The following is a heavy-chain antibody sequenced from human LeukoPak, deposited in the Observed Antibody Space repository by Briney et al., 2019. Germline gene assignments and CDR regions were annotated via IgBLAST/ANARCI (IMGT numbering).Heavy chain of an antibody. Sequence: SVKVSCKASGGTFSSYTISWVRQAPGQGLEWMGRIIPILGIANYAQKFQGRVTITADKSTPTAYMELSSLRSEDTAVYYCARGEEDQAFDPWGQGTLVTVSS. CDR1: GGTFSSYT. V-gene: IGHV1-69*02. CDR2: IIPILGIA. D-gene: IGHD3-10*01. J-gene: IGHJ5*02. CDR3: ARGEEDQAFDP.